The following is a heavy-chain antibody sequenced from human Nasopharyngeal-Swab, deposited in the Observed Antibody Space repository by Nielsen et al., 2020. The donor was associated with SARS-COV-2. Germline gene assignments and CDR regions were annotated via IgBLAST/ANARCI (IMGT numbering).Heavy chain of an antibody. Sequence: GESLKISCAASGFTFSDSAIHWVRQASGEGLEWVARITSKGNNYATAYSASVKGRFIIFRDDPTNTAYLQMNSLKTEDTAMYYCTRCGGVCYSGRDYWGQGTLVTVSS. CDR2: ITSKGNNYAT. J-gene: IGHJ4*02. CDR1: GFTFSDSA. D-gene: IGHD2-21*02. V-gene: IGHV3-73*01. CDR3: TRCGGVCYSGRDY.